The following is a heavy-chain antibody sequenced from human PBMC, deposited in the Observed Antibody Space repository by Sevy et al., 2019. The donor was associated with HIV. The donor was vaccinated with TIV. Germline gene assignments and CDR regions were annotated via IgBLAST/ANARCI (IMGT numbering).Heavy chain of an antibody. CDR1: GGSISSSSYY. J-gene: IGHJ6*02. D-gene: IGHD6-13*01. Sequence: SETLSLTCTVSGGSISSSSYYWGWIRQPPGKGLEWIGSIYYSGSTYYHPSLKSRVTISVDTSKNQFSLKLSSLTAADTAVYYCARHPTLSSSWYYYYYGMDVWGQGTTVTVSS. CDR2: IYYSGST. CDR3: ARHPTLSSSWYYYYYGMDV. V-gene: IGHV4-39*01.